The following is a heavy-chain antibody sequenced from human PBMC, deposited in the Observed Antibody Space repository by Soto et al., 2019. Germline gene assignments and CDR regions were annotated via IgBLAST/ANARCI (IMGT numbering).Heavy chain of an antibody. CDR1: GFSLSTTEVG. V-gene: IGHV2-5*02. CDR3: VQSRCGGDCLQSYSSHSYYGLDV. CDR2: IYWDDDK. D-gene: IGHD2-21*02. J-gene: IGHJ6*02. Sequence: KESGPTLVKPTQTLTLTCTFSGFSLSTTEVGVGWVRQPPGRDLEWLELIYWDDDKRYNPSQNSRLTITMDTSKNQVVLAMTNMDPVDTATYYCVQSRCGGDCLQSYSSHSYYGLDVWGQGTTVTVSS.